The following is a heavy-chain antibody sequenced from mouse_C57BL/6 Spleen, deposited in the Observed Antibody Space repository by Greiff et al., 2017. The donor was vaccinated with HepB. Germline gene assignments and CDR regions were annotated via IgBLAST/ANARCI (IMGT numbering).Heavy chain of an antibody. CDR1: GYTFTSYW. Sequence: VQLQQPGAELVMPGASVKLSCKASGYTFTSYWMHWVKQRPGQGLEWIGEIDPSDSYTNYNQKFKGKSTLTVDKSSSTAYMQLSSLTSEDSAVYYCARATGGSYYFDYWGQGTTLTVSS. J-gene: IGHJ2*01. V-gene: IGHV1-69*01. CDR2: IDPSDSYT. D-gene: IGHD1-1*02. CDR3: ARATGGSYYFDY.